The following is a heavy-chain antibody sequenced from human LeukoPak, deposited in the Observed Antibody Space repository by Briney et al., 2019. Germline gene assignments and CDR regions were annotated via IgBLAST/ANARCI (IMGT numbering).Heavy chain of an antibody. CDR2: ISGSGGST. CDR1: GFTFGSYA. V-gene: IGHV3-23*01. Sequence: PGGSLRLSCAASGFTFGSYAMSWVRQAPGKGLEGVSAISGSGGSTYYADSVKGRFTISRDNSKNTLYLQMNSLRAEDTAVYYCAKASSMIGPSDFQHWGQGTLVTVSS. D-gene: IGHD3-22*01. J-gene: IGHJ1*01. CDR3: AKASSMIGPSDFQH.